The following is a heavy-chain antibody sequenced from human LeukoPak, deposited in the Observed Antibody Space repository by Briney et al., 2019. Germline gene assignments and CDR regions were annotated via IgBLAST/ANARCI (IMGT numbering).Heavy chain of an antibody. CDR1: GFTFSSYW. V-gene: IGHV3-74*01. CDR2: INNDGSTT. Sequence: GGSLRLSCAASGFTFSSYWMHWVRQAPGKGLVWVSHINNDGSTTNYADSVKGRFTISRDNAKNTLYLQMNSLRAEDTAVYYCARGVYDILTGYPDYWGQGTLVTVSS. D-gene: IGHD3-9*01. J-gene: IGHJ4*02. CDR3: ARGVYDILTGYPDY.